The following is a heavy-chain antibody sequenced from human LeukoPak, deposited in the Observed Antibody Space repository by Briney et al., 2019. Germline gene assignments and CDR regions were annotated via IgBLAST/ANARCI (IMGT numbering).Heavy chain of an antibody. Sequence: ASVKVSCKVSGYTLTELSMHWVRQAPGKGLEWMGGFDPEDGETIYAQKFQGRVTVTEDTSTDTAYMELSSLRSEDTAVYYCATGENTVTSSPDYWGQGTLVTVSS. CDR3: ATGENTVTSSPDY. J-gene: IGHJ4*02. V-gene: IGHV1-24*01. CDR1: GYTLTELS. D-gene: IGHD4-17*01. CDR2: FDPEDGET.